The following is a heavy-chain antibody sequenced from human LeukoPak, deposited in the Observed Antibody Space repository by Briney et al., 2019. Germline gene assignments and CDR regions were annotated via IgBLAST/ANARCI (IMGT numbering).Heavy chain of an antibody. V-gene: IGHV3-23*01. CDR2: IRGGGGAT. Sequence: GGSLRLSCAASGFTFSSYAMTWVRQAPGKGLGWVSSIRGGGGATYYADSVKGRFTISRDNSKNTLYLQVNSLRAEDTAVYYCAKGHRGAGTVDFDYWGQGTLVTVSS. J-gene: IGHJ4*02. CDR1: GFTFSSYA. D-gene: IGHD1-14*01. CDR3: AKGHRGAGTVDFDY.